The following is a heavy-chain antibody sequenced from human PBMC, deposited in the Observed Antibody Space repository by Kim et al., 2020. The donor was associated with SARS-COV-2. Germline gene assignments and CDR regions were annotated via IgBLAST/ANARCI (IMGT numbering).Heavy chain of an antibody. J-gene: IGHJ3*02. Sequence: AQGFTGRFVFSLDTSVSTAYLQISSLKAEDTAVYYCARSQLWSRGSAFDIWGQGTMVTVSS. V-gene: IGHV7-4-1*02. D-gene: IGHD5-18*01. CDR3: ARSQLWSRGSAFDI.